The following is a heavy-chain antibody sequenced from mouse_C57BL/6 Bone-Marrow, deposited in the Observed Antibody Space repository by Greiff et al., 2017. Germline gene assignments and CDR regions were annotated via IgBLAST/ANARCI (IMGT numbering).Heavy chain of an antibody. CDR1: GYAFTNYL. CDR3: AREGETHWYFDV. Sequence: VQGVESGAELVRPGTSVKVSCKASGYAFTNYLIEWVKQRPGQGLEWIGVINPGSGGTNYNEKFKGKATLTADKSSSTAYMQLSSLTSEDSAVYFCAREGETHWYFDVWGTGTTVTVSS. J-gene: IGHJ1*03. CDR2: INPGSGGT. V-gene: IGHV1-54*01.